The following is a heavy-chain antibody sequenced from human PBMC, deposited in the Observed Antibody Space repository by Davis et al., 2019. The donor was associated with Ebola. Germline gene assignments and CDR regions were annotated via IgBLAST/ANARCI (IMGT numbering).Heavy chain of an antibody. J-gene: IGHJ6*04. Sequence: GESLKISCAASGFVFSTYPMHWVRQAPGKGLEWVALISYDGDYKYYADSVKGRFTVSRDNSKNTLYLQMNSLRAEDTAVYYCAKGERFLEWLHMDVWGKGTTVTVSS. D-gene: IGHD3-3*01. CDR3: AKGERFLEWLHMDV. CDR2: ISYDGDYK. CDR1: GFVFSTYP. V-gene: IGHV3-30*04.